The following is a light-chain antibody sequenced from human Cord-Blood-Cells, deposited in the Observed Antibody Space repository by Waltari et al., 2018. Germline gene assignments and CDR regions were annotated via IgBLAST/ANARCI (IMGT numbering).Light chain of an antibody. J-gene: IGKJ2*01. CDR3: QQYNSYSRGYT. CDR2: DAS. Sequence: DIQMTQSPSTLSASVGDRVTITCRASQSISSWLAWYQQKPGKAPKLLIYDASSLGSGVPSRFSGSGSATEFTLTISSLQPDDFATYCQQYNSYSRGYTFGQGTKLEIK. CDR1: QSISSW. V-gene: IGKV1-5*01.